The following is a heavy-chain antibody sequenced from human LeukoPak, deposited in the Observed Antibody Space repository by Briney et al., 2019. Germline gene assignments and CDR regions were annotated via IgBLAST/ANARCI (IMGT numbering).Heavy chain of an antibody. CDR3: AKDRCSNGVGCYYYYMDV. V-gene: IGHV3-23*01. CDR2: ISGSGDST. Sequence: GGSLRLSCAASGLTFSIYAMNWVRQAPGKGLEWVSAISGSGDSTYYADSVKGRFTISRDNSKNILYLQMNSLRAEDTAVYYCAKDRCSNGVGCYYYYMDVWGKGTTVTISS. J-gene: IGHJ6*03. CDR1: GLTFSIYA. D-gene: IGHD2-8*01.